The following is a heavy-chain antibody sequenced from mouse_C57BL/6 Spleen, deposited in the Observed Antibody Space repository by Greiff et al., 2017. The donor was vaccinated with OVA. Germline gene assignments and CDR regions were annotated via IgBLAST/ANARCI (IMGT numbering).Heavy chain of an antibody. V-gene: IGHV14-4*01. CDR2: IDPENGDT. Sequence: VQLQQSGAELVRPGASVKLSCTASGFNIKDDYMHWVKQRPEQGLEWIGWIDPENGDTEYASKFQGKATITADTSSNTAYLQLSSLTAEDTAVYYYTARTRRDYWGQGTTLTVSS. CDR3: TARTRRDY. D-gene: IGHD3-3*01. J-gene: IGHJ2*01. CDR1: GFNIKDDY.